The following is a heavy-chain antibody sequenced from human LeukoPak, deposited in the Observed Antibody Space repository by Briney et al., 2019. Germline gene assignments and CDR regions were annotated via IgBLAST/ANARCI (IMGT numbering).Heavy chain of an antibody. J-gene: IGHJ6*02. Sequence: ASVKVSFKASGYTFTSYGISWVRQAPAQGLEWMGWISAYNGNTNYAQKLQGRVTMTTDTSTSTAYMELRSLRSDDTAVYYCARDRGSYFRVYYYYGMDVWGQGTTVTVSS. D-gene: IGHD1-26*01. CDR3: ARDRGSYFRVYYYYGMDV. V-gene: IGHV1-18*01. CDR2: ISAYNGNT. CDR1: GYTFTSYG.